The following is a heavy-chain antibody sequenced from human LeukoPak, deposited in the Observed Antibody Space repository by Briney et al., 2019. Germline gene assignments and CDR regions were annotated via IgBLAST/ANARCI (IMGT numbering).Heavy chain of an antibody. CDR1: GFTFSSYG. D-gene: IGHD2-15*01. Sequence: PGGSLRLSCAASGFTFSSYGMHWVRQAPGKGLEWVAVISYDGSKKYYADSVKGRFTISRDNSKNTLYLQMNSLRPEDTAVYYCAKEGYCSGGSCEAFDYWGQGSLVTVSS. CDR3: AKEGYCSGGSCEAFDY. V-gene: IGHV3-30*18. CDR2: ISYDGSKK. J-gene: IGHJ4*02.